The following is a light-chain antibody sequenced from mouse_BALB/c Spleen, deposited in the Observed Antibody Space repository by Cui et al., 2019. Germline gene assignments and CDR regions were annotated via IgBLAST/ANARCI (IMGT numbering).Light chain of an antibody. CDR3: QQNNEDPFT. J-gene: IGKJ4*01. CDR2: LAS. CDR1: ESVDSYGNSF. Sequence: NIVLTQSPASLAVSLGQRANITCIASESVDSYGNSFMHWYQQKPGQPPKLLIYLASNLESGVPARFSGSGSRTDFTLTIDPVEADDAATYYCQQNNEDPFTFGSGTKLEIK. V-gene: IGKV3-10*01.